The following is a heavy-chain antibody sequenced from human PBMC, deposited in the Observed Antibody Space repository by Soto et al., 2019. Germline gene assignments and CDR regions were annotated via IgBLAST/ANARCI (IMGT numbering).Heavy chain of an antibody. CDR1: GYAFTSYA. Sequence: GASVKCSFKASGYAFTSYAMHWVRQAPGQMLDCIGWINAGNGNTKYSQKFQGRVTITRDTSASKDYMELSSLRSEDTAVYYCARGPINMVRGVIIYYYYYGMDVWGQGTTVTVSS. J-gene: IGHJ6*02. V-gene: IGHV1-3*01. CDR2: INAGNGNT. CDR3: ARGPINMVRGVIIYYYYYGMDV. D-gene: IGHD3-10*01.